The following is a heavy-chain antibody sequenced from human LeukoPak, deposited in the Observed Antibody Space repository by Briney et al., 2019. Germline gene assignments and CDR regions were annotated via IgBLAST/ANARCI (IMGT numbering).Heavy chain of an antibody. J-gene: IGHJ4*02. CDR1: GFTFSSYA. D-gene: IGHD1-20*01. CDR3: ARGTNWSPLDFDY. V-gene: IGHV3-23*01. Sequence: GGSLRLSCAASGFTFSSYAMSWVRQAPGKGLEWVSTISDSGGSIYYADSVKGRFTISRDNSKNTLYLQMNSLRAEDTAVYYCARGTNWSPLDFDYWGQGTLVTVSS. CDR2: ISDSGGSI.